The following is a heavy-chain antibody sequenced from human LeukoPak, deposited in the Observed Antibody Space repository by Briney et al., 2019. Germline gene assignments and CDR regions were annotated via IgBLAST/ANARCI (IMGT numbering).Heavy chain of an antibody. CDR2: INPSGGST. V-gene: IGHV1-46*01. CDR1: GYTFTSYY. D-gene: IGHD3-9*01. J-gene: IGHJ5*02. Sequence: ASVKVSCKASGYTFTSYYMHWVRQAPGQGLEWMGIINPSGGSTSYAQKFQGRVTMTRDTSTSTVYMELSSLRSEDTAVYYCARDQVPDILTGYSVYNWFDPWGQGTLVTVSS. CDR3: ARDQVPDILTGYSVYNWFDP.